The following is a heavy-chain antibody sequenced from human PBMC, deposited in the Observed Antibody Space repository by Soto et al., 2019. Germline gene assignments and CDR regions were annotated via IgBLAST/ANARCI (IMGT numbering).Heavy chain of an antibody. CDR2: IYYSGST. D-gene: IGHD2-2*01. Sequence: SETLSLTCTVSGGSISSGGYYWSWVRQHPGKGLEWIGYIYYSGSTYYNPSLKSRVTISVDTSKNQFSLRLSSVTAADTAVYYCAKSPRYCSGTSCSNYYYYYMDVWGKGTTVTVSS. V-gene: IGHV4-31*03. CDR3: AKSPRYCSGTSCSNYYYYYMDV. J-gene: IGHJ6*03. CDR1: GGSISSGGYY.